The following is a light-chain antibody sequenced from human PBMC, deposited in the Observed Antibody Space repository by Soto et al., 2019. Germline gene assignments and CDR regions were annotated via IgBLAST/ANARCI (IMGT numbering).Light chain of an antibody. J-gene: IGKJ5*01. CDR1: QDITNY. Sequence: DIQMTQSPSSLSVSVGDRVTNTCQASQDITNYLNWYQQKPGKAPKVIIYDASNLETGVPSRFSGSGFGTDFPFTISSLQPEDIATYYCQQYDNLPTFGQGTRLEIK. CDR3: QQYDNLPT. V-gene: IGKV1-33*01. CDR2: DAS.